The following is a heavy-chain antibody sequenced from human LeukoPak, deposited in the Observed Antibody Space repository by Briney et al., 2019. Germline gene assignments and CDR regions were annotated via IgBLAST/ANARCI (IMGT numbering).Heavy chain of an antibody. CDR3: ATTYYGDYGMDV. Sequence: ASVKVSCKVSGNTLTELSMHWVRQAPGKGLEWMGGFDPEDGETIYAQKFQGRVTMTEDTSTDTAYMELSSLRSEDTAVYYCATTYYGDYGMDVWGKGTTATVSS. CDR1: GNTLTELS. CDR2: FDPEDGET. V-gene: IGHV1-24*01. D-gene: IGHD4-17*01. J-gene: IGHJ6*04.